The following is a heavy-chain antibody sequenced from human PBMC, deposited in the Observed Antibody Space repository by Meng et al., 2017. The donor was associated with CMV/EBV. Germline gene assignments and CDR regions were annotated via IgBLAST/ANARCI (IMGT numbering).Heavy chain of an antibody. Sequence: SGYTFTGYYIHWVRQAPGQGLEWMGWINPNNGGTNYAQKFQGRVTMTRDTSISTAYMELTRLKSDDAAVYYCARDTIDSGSSYNRFDFWGQGTLVTVSS. J-gene: IGHJ5*01. V-gene: IGHV1-2*02. CDR1: GYTFTGYY. CDR3: ARDTIDSGSSYNRFDF. D-gene: IGHD6-6*01. CDR2: INPNNGGT.